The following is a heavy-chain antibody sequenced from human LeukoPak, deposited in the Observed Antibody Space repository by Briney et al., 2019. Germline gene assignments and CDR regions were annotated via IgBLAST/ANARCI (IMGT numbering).Heavy chain of an antibody. CDR2: LYYSGST. D-gene: IGHD3-3*01. CDR3: ARNRITIFDP. CDR1: GGSISSSSYY. Sequence: PSETLSLTCTVSGGSISSSSYYWGWIRQPPGKGLEWIGSLYYSGSTYYNPSLKSRVTISVDTSKNQFSLKLSSVTAADTAVYYCARNRITIFDPWGQGTLVTVSS. J-gene: IGHJ5*02. V-gene: IGHV4-39*07.